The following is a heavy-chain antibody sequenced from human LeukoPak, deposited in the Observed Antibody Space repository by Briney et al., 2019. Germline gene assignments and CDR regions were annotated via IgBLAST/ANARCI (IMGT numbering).Heavy chain of an antibody. CDR3: ARDRIAVAGTPPWGY. J-gene: IGHJ4*02. V-gene: IGHV1-18*01. CDR1: GYTFTSYG. Sequence: EASVKVSCKASGYTFTSYGISWVRQAPGQGLEWMGWISAYNGNTNYAQKLQGRVTMTTDTSTSTAYMELRSLRFDDTAVYYCARDRIAVAGTPPWGYWGQGTLVTVSS. CDR2: ISAYNGNT. D-gene: IGHD6-19*01.